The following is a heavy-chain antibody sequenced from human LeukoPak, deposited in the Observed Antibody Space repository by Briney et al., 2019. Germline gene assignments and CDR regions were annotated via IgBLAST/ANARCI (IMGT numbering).Heavy chain of an antibody. CDR2: IYYSGST. V-gene: IGHV4-59*01. CDR1: GGSISSYY. D-gene: IGHD2-15*01. Sequence: PSETLSLTCTVSGGSISSYYWSWIRQPPGQGLDWIGHIYYSGSTNYNPSLKSRVTISVDTSKNQFSLKLSSVTAADTAVYYCARVVRYSGPSYYYYGMDVWGQGATVTVSS. J-gene: IGHJ6*02. CDR3: ARVVRYSGPSYYYYGMDV.